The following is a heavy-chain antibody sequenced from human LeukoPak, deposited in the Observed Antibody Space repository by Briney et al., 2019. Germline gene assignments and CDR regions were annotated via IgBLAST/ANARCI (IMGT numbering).Heavy chain of an antibody. CDR1: GDSVSSNSAV. CDR2: TYYRSKWYN. V-gene: IGHV6-1*01. D-gene: IGHD1-26*01. Sequence: SQTLSLTCAISGDSVSSNSAVWNWIRQSPSRGLEWLGKTYYRSKWYNEYAVSEKSRIIITPDTSKNQFSPQLNSVTPDDTAVYYCASSGSYRFDYWGQGTLVTVSS. J-gene: IGHJ4*02. CDR3: ASSGSYRFDY.